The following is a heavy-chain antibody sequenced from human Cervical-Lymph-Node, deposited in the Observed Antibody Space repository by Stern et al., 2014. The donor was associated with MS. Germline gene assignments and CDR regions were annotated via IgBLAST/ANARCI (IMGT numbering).Heavy chain of an antibody. J-gene: IGHJ4*02. CDR2: VNHRGST. D-gene: IGHD3-22*01. V-gene: IGHV4-34*01. CDR1: GGSLGGYF. CDR3: GHYYAY. Sequence: QVQLQQWGAGLLKPSETLSLTCAVYGGSLGGYFWSWIRQPPGKGLEWIGEVNHRGSTSYNPSLKNRASISVDTSKRHFSLKLTSVTAADTAVYYCGHYYAYWGQGTLVTVSS.